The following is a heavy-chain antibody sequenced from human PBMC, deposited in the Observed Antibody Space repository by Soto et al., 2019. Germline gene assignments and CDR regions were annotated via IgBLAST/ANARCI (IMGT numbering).Heavy chain of an antibody. V-gene: IGHV1-18*01. Sequence: ASVKVSCKASGYTFTSYGISWVRQAPGQGLEWMGWISAYNGNTNYAQKLQGRVTMTTDTSTSTAYKELRSLRSDDTAVYYCARDNGWSPYYFDYWGQGTLVTVSS. CDR2: ISAYNGNT. D-gene: IGHD6-19*01. CDR1: GYTFTSYG. J-gene: IGHJ4*02. CDR3: ARDNGWSPYYFDY.